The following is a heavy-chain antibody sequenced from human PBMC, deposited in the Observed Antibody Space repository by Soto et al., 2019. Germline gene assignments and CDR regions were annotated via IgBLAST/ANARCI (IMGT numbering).Heavy chain of an antibody. J-gene: IGHJ6*02. CDR3: TRAGELPYSYYGMDV. Sequence: QVQLVQSGGEVKKPGASVKVSCKASGYTFTTSGVGWVRQAPGQGLEWMGWVSGYSGNTKYEEKFHDRVTMTTDTSTSTAYLELRSLTTDDTAVYYCTRAGELPYSYYGMDVWGQGTTVIVSS. CDR2: VSGYSGNT. D-gene: IGHD1-7*01. CDR1: GYTFTTSG. V-gene: IGHV1-18*01.